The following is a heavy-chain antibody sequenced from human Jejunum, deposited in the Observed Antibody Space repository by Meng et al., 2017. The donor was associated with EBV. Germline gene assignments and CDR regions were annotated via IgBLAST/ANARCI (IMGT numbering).Heavy chain of an antibody. CDR2: ITSNGSGT. CDR3: ARDQDGAGGTIDY. V-gene: IGHV3-74*01. D-gene: IGHD1-26*01. Sequence: VQLVESGRCSVLPGASLRFACAASGFALSSSWMQWVRQVPGKGLVCVSRITSNGSGTTYADSVKGRLTISRDNAKNKLYLQMNSLRVEDTAVYYCARDQDGAGGTIDYWGQGTLVTVSS. CDR1: GFALSSSW. J-gene: IGHJ4*02.